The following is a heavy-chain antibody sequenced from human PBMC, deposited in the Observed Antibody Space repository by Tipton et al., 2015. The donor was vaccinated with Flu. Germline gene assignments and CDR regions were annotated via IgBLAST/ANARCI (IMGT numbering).Heavy chain of an antibody. D-gene: IGHD2-2*01. V-gene: IGHV1-18*01. CDR3: ARDMPQGVVVIPPAKRFDF. J-gene: IGHJ4*02. CDR2: ISAYPDNG. CDR1: GYTFTGYG. Sequence: QLVQSGAEVKNPGASLRFSFRPSGYTFTGYGISWVRQAPGQGLEWMGWISAYPDNGNYAQRFQGRVTMTTDTSTNTAFMELRSLRYDDTAVYYCARDMPQGVVVIPPAKRFDFWGQGTLVTVSS.